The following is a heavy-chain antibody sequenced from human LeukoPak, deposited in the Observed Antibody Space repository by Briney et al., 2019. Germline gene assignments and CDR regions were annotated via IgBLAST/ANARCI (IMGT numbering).Heavy chain of an antibody. CDR3: ARAPDFTGAFDI. D-gene: IGHD3-3*01. J-gene: IGHJ3*02. CDR2: INHSGST. CDR1: GGSFSGYY. Sequence: PSETLSLTCAVYGGSFSGYYWSWIRQPPGKGLEWIGEINHSGSTNYNPSLKSRVTISVDTSKNQFSLKLSSVTAADTAVYYCARAPDFTGAFDIWGQGTMVTVSS. V-gene: IGHV4-34*01.